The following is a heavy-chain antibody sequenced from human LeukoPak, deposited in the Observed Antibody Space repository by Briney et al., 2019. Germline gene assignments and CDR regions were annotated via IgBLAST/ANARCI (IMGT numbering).Heavy chain of an antibody. V-gene: IGHV1-69*08. D-gene: IGHD2-15*01. CDR2: IIPIAGRA. Sequence: SVKVSCKASGGTFSSYTISWVRQAPGHGLEWMGKIIPIAGRANYAQKFQGRVTITADKSKSTVYMELSSLRSEDTAVYYCARDNFASTPRWFDHWGQGTLVTVSS. CDR3: ARDNFASTPRWFDH. J-gene: IGHJ5*02. CDR1: GGTFSSYT.